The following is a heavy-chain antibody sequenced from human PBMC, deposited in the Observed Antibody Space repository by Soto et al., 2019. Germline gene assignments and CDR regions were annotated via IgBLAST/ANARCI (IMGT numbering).Heavy chain of an antibody. CDR2: IYYSGST. CDR1: GCSISSSSYY. Sequence: SETLSLXCTVSGCSISSSSYYWGWIRQPPGKGLEWIGSIYYSGSTYYNPSLKSRVTISVDTSKNQFSLKLSSVTAADTAVYYCARLYYGDYHDIDYWGQGTLVTVSS. V-gene: IGHV4-39*01. J-gene: IGHJ4*02. D-gene: IGHD4-17*01. CDR3: ARLYYGDYHDIDY.